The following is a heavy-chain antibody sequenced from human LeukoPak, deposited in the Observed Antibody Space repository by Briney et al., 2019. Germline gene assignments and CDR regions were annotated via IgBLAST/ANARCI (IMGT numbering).Heavy chain of an antibody. J-gene: IGHJ4*02. CDR2: MYNSGPT. CDR1: GGSISTSGHY. Sequence: SETPSLTCTVSGGSISTSGHYWGWIRQSPGKGLEWVGSMYNSGPTYYNPSLKSRVTISTDTSKNQFSLRLSSVTAAGTAVYYCARFFDYWGQGTLVTVSS. D-gene: IGHD3-3*01. CDR3: ARFFDY. V-gene: IGHV4-39*01.